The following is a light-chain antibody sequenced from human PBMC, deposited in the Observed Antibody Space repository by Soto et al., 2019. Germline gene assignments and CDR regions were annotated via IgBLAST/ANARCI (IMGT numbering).Light chain of an antibody. CDR3: IAYAVSTSYV. Sequence: QSVLTQPPSASGSPGQSVTISCTGSSSDVGSYNFVSWYQQHPGKAPKLIIYEVSKRPSGVPDRFSGSKSGNSASLTVSGLQAEDEADYYCIAYAVSTSYVFGTGTKLTVL. CDR1: SSDVGSYNF. J-gene: IGLJ1*01. CDR2: EVS. V-gene: IGLV2-8*01.